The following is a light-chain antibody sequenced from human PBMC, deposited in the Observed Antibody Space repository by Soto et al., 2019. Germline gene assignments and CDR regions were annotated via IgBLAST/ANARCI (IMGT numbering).Light chain of an antibody. V-gene: IGKV3-11*01. CDR2: DAS. J-gene: IGKJ1*01. Sequence: EIVLTQSPGTLSLSPGERATLSCRASQSVGSNLAWYQQKPGQAPSLLIYDASTRATGIPARFSASGSGTDFTLTISSLEPEDFAVYYCQQRSNWPPAFGQGTKVDIK. CDR1: QSVGSN. CDR3: QQRSNWPPA.